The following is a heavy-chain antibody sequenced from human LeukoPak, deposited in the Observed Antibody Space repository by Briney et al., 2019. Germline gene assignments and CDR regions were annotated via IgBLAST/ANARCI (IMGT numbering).Heavy chain of an antibody. Sequence: PGGSLRLSCADSGFTFSNAWMAWVRQAPGKGLEWVGRIRSKNDGGTIGYAAPVKDRFTISRDDSKNTLYLQMNSLEIEDTAVYFCTTDRTMKGYWGQGTLVTVSS. CDR3: TTDRTMKGY. CDR2: IRSKNDGGTI. CDR1: GFTFSNAW. V-gene: IGHV3-15*01. D-gene: IGHD3-22*01. J-gene: IGHJ4*02.